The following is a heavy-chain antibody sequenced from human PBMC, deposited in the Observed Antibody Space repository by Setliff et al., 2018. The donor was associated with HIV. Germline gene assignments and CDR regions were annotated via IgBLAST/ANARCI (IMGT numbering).Heavy chain of an antibody. CDR3: ARGLGYCSSTSCSVGYYGMDV. CDR1: GYTFTSYY. CDR2: INPSGGST. Sequence: SVKVSCKASGYTFTSYYMHWVRQAPGQGLEWMGIINPSGGSTSYAQKFQGRVTMTRDTSTSTVYMELSSLRSEDTAVYYCARGLGYCSSTSCSVGYYGMDVWGQGTTVTVSS. J-gene: IGHJ6*02. D-gene: IGHD2-2*01. V-gene: IGHV1-46*01.